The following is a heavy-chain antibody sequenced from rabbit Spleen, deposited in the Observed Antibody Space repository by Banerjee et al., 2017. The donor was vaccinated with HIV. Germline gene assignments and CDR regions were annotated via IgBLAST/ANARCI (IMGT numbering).Heavy chain of an antibody. CDR2: IEGGSSAFS. J-gene: IGHJ4*01. D-gene: IGHD4-1*01. CDR1: GVSFSSNHY. CDR3: ARDSAGREDFNL. Sequence: QSLEESGGDLVKPGASLTLTCTASGVSFSSNHYMCWVRQAPGKGLEWIACIEGGSSAFSYFASWAKGRFTISETSSTTVTLQMTSLTVADTATYFCARDSAGREDFNLWGPGTLVTVS. V-gene: IGHV1S40*01.